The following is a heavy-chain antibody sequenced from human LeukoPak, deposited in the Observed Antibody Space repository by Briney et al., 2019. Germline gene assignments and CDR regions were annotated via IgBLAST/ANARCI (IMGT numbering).Heavy chain of an antibody. J-gene: IGHJ5*02. Sequence: SETLSLTCTVSGGXISSYYWSWIRQPPGKGLEWIGYMYYSGITNYNPSLKSRVTISVDTSKNQFSLKLTSVTAADTALYYCARHLRGDYSNSWFDPWGQGTLVTVSS. D-gene: IGHD4-11*01. V-gene: IGHV4-59*08. CDR3: ARHLRGDYSNSWFDP. CDR1: GGXISSYY. CDR2: MYYSGIT.